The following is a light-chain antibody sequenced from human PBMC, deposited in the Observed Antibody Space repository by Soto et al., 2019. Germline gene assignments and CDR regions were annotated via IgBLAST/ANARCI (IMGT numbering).Light chain of an antibody. Sequence: QSVLTQPASVSGSPGQSITISCTGNSSDVGGYNYVSWYQQHPGKAPKLMIDNVNNRPSGVSNRFSGSKSGNTAPLTISGLEAEDEGHYYCSSFTSPNTVLFGGGTKLTVL. CDR1: SSDVGGYNY. CDR3: SSFTSPNTVL. V-gene: IGLV2-14*01. CDR2: NVN. J-gene: IGLJ2*01.